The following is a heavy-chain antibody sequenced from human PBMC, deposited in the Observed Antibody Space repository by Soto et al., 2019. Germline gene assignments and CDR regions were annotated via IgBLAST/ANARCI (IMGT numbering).Heavy chain of an antibody. CDR2: IYYSGST. Sequence: SETLSLTCAVSGGSISSGDYYWSWIRQPPGKGLEWIGYIYYSGSTYYNPSLKSRVTISVDTSKNQFSLKLSSVTAADTAVYYCASVSYFNAFDYWGQGTLVTVSS. J-gene: IGHJ4*02. CDR1: GGSISSGDYY. V-gene: IGHV4-30-4*01. CDR3: ASVSYFNAFDY. D-gene: IGHD3-9*01.